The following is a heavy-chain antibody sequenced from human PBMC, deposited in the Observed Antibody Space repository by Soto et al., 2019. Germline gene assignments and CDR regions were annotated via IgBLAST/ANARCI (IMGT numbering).Heavy chain of an antibody. J-gene: IGHJ4*02. CDR3: AKDLGYCSGGSCYRLGKYYFDY. D-gene: IGHD2-15*01. CDR2: ISGSGGST. Sequence: SLRLSCAASGFTFSSYAMSWVRQAPGKGLEWVSAISGSGGSTYYADSVKGRFTISRDNSYITLYLQMNSLRAEDTAVYYCAKDLGYCSGGSCYRLGKYYFDYWGQGTLVTVSS. CDR1: GFTFSSYA. V-gene: IGHV3-23*01.